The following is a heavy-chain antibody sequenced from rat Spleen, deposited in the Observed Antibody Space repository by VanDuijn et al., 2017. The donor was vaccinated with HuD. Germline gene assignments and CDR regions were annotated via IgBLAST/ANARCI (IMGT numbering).Heavy chain of an antibody. J-gene: IGHJ2*01. CDR3: STAVSGLDYYYAGGFDY. Sequence: EVQLVESGGGLVQPGRSLKLSCAASGFTFSNYYMAWVRHASTKGLEWVAYISTGGVNTYYRDSVKGRFTVSSDNAKSTLNLQMDSLRSEDTATYYCSTAVSGLDYYYAGGFDYWGQGVMVTVSS. CDR2: ISTGGVNT. D-gene: IGHD1-6*01. V-gene: IGHV5-27*01. CDR1: GFTFSNYY.